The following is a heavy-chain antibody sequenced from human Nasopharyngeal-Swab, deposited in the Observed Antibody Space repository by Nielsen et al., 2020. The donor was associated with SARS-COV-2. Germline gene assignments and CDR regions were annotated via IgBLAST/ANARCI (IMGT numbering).Heavy chain of an antibody. V-gene: IGHV3-23*01. CDR1: GFSFSTYA. CDR2: ISDSGGKT. Sequence: GGSLRLSCGASGFSFSTYAMTWVRQAPGKGLEWVSVISDSGGKTFYADSVKGRYTLSRDNFKNTRYLQMNSLRAEDTAIYYCARENYFGSGTLASYDVWGQGTMVTVSS. D-gene: IGHD3-10*01. J-gene: IGHJ3*01. CDR3: ARENYFGSGTLASYDV.